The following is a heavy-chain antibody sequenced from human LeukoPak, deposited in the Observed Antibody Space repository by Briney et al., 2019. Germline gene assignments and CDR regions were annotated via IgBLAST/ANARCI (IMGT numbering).Heavy chain of an antibody. CDR3: ARSEDYDILTGYAADFDY. V-gene: IGHV3-21*01. Sequence: GGSLRLSCAASGFTFSSYSMNWVRQAPGKGLEWVSSISSSSSYIYYADSVKGRFTISRDNAKNSVYLQMNSLRAEDTAVYYCARSEDYDILTGYAADFDYWGQGTLVTVSS. CDR2: ISSSSSYI. J-gene: IGHJ4*02. D-gene: IGHD3-9*01. CDR1: GFTFSSYS.